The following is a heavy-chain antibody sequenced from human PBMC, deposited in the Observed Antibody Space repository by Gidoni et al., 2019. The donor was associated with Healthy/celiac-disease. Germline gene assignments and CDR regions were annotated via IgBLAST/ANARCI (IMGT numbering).Heavy chain of an antibody. CDR2: ISSSSSTI. J-gene: IGHJ4*02. CDR3: ARDSGQDYDFWSGYPDYFDY. CDR1: GFTFSSYS. Sequence: EVQLVESGGGLVQPGGSLRLSCAASGFTFSSYSMTWVRQAPGKGLEWVSYISSSSSTIYYADSVKGRFTISRDNAKNSLYLQMNSLRAEDTAVYYCARDSGQDYDFWSGYPDYFDYWGQGTLVTVSS. D-gene: IGHD3-3*01. V-gene: IGHV3-48*01.